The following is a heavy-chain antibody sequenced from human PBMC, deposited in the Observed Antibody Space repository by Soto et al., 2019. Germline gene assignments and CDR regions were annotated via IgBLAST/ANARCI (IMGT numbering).Heavy chain of an antibody. CDR2: IYSGGST. D-gene: IGHD3-3*02. V-gene: IGHV3-53*01. J-gene: IGHJ6*02. CDR3: AGDYLSNNYYYGMDV. CDR1: GFTVSSNY. Sequence: PGGSLRLSCAASGFTVSSNYMSWVRQAPGKGLEWVSVIYSGGSTYYADSVKGRFTISRDNSKNTLYLQMNSLRAEDTAVYYCAGDYLSNNYYYGMDVWGQGTTVTVSS.